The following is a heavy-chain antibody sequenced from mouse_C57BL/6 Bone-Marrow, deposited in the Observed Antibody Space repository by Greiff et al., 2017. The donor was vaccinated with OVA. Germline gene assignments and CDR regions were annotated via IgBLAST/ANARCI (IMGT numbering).Heavy chain of an antibody. CDR3: ARVGTTVVPYYYAMDY. V-gene: IGHV1-82*01. D-gene: IGHD1-1*01. Sequence: VQLQQSGPELVKPGASVKISCKASGYAFSSSWMNWVKQRPGKGLEWIGRIYPGDGDTNYNGKFKGKATLTADKSSSTAYMQLSSLTSEDSAVYFCARVGTTVVPYYYAMDYWGQGTSVTVSS. CDR2: IYPGDGDT. CDR1: GYAFSSSW. J-gene: IGHJ4*01.